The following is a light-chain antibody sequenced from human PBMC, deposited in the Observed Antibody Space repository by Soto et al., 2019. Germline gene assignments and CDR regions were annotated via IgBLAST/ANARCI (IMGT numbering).Light chain of an antibody. CDR3: QQYNNWRTWT. CDR2: GAS. Sequence: EIVMTQSPATLSVSPGERATLSCRASQSVSSNLAWYQQKPGQAPRLLIYGASTRATGIPDRFSGSGSGTEFTLTISSLQSEDFAVYYCQQYNNWRTWTFGPGTKVEIK. J-gene: IGKJ1*01. CDR1: QSVSSN. V-gene: IGKV3-15*01.